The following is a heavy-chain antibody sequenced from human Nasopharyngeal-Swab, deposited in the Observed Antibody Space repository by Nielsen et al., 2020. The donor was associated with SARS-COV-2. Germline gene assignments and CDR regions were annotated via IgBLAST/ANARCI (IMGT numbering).Heavy chain of an antibody. Sequence: SETLSLTCAVYGGSFSGYYWSWIRQSPGKGLEWIGEINHSGSINYNLSLKSRVTISVETSKNQFSLKLSSETAADTAVYYCARGRGITVTTPSPVFDYWGQGTLVTVSS. J-gene: IGHJ4*02. V-gene: IGHV4-34*01. D-gene: IGHD1-20*01. CDR1: GGSFSGYY. CDR3: ARGRGITVTTPSPVFDY. CDR2: INHSGSI.